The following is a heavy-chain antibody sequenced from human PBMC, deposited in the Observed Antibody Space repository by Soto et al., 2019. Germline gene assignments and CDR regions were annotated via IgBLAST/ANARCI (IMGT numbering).Heavy chain of an antibody. CDR1: GFTFSSYA. Sequence: QVQLVESGGGVVKPGRSLRLSCAASGFTFSSYAMHWVRQAPGKGLEWVAVISYDGSNKYYADSVKGRFTISRDNSKNTLYLQMNSLRAEDTAVYYCARGLVRGVAPYFDYWGQGTLVTVSS. D-gene: IGHD3-10*01. CDR2: ISYDGSNK. V-gene: IGHV3-30-3*01. J-gene: IGHJ4*02. CDR3: ARGLVRGVAPYFDY.